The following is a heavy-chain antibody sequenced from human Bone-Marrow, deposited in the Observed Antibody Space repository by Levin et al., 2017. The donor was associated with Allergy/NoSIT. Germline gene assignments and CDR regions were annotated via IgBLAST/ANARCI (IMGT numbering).Heavy chain of an antibody. CDR2: INPSGGST. D-gene: IGHD3-9*01. J-gene: IGHJ5*02. Sequence: ASVKVSCKASGYTFSDYYMHWVRQAPGQGLEWMGMINPSGGSTNYAQKFQGRVTMTRDTSTSTVYMELSSLRSEDTAVFYCARGIPGDFVTGYSTPQWFDPWGQGTLVTVSS. V-gene: IGHV1-46*01. CDR1: GYTFSDYY. CDR3: ARGIPGDFVTGYSTPQWFDP.